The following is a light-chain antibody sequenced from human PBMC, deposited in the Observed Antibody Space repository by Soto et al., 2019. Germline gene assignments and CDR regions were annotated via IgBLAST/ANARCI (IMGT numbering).Light chain of an antibody. CDR1: SSDVGGYNH. J-gene: IGLJ2*01. Sequence: QSALTQPASVSGSPGQSITISCTGTSSDVGGYNHVSWYQHHPGKAPKLLFYDVSYRPSGVSNRFSGSKSGNTASLTIFGLQAEDEADYYCSSYTSSTTLIFGGGTKLTVL. CDR2: DVS. CDR3: SSYTSSTTLI. V-gene: IGLV2-14*03.